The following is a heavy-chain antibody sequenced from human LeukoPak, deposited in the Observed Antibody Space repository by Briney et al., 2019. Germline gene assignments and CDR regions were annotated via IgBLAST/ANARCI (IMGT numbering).Heavy chain of an antibody. J-gene: IGHJ4*02. CDR1: GYIFTSYY. CDR2: INPSGGST. D-gene: IGHD2-2*01. CDR3: ARWGGGGVVVVPAAFDY. Sequence: GASVKVSCKASGYIFTSYYMHWVRQAPGQGLEWMGIINPSGGSTSYAQKFQGRVTMTRDTSTSTVYMELRSLRSEDTAVYYCARWGGGGVVVVPAAFDYWGQGTLVTVSS. V-gene: IGHV1-46*01.